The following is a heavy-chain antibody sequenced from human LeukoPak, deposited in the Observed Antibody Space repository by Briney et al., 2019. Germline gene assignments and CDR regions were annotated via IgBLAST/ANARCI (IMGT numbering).Heavy chain of an antibody. D-gene: IGHD3-16*02. CDR2: INHSGNT. CDR3: ARDDRAGSYRRLDY. CDR1: AYSISSGYY. J-gene: IGHJ4*02. Sequence: PSETLSLTCAVSAYSISSGYYWGWIRQPPGKGREWIGSINHSGNTYYNPSLKSRVTISVDTSKNQFSLKLNSVTAADTAVYYCARDDRAGSYRRLDYWGQGTLVTVSS. V-gene: IGHV4-38-2*02.